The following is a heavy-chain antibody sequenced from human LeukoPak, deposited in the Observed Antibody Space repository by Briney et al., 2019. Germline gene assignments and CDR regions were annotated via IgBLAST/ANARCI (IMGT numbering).Heavy chain of an antibody. CDR2: INPNSGGT. V-gene: IGHV1-2*02. J-gene: IGHJ4*02. CDR1: GYTFPGYS. Sequence: ASVKVSCKASGYTFPGYSMHWVRQAPGQGLEWMGWINPNSGGTNYAQKFQGRVTMTRDTSISTAYMELSRLRSDDTAVYYCARDPGEGYSGDYWGQGTLVTVSS. D-gene: IGHD5-12*01. CDR3: ARDPGEGYSGDY.